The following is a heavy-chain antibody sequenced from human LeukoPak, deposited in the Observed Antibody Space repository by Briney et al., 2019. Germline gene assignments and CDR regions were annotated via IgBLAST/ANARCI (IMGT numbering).Heavy chain of an antibody. CDR1: GGSISSYY. J-gene: IGHJ6*03. CDR3: ARLSSSFPYYYYYMDV. CDR2: IYYSGST. Sequence: PSETLSLTCTVSGGSISSYYWSWIRQPPGKGLEWIGYIYYSGSTNYNPSLKSRVTISVDTSKNQFSLKLSSVTAADTAVYYCARLSSSFPYYYYYMDVWGKGTTVTVSS. V-gene: IGHV4-59*01. D-gene: IGHD6-13*01.